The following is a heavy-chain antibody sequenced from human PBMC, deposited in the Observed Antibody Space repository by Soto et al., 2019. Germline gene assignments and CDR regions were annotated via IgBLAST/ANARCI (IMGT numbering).Heavy chain of an antibody. Sequence: QVQLQESGPGWVKPSETLSLTCSVSGGSISNHYWSWIRQPPGKGLEWIGYIYYTGNTNYNPSLKSRVTMSVDTSRNQISLKLTTVTAADTAVYYCTRANLYSEYLGQGNLVTVSS. J-gene: IGHJ4*02. V-gene: IGHV4-59*11. D-gene: IGHD7-27*01. CDR3: TRANLYSEY. CDR2: IYYTGNT. CDR1: GGSISNHY.